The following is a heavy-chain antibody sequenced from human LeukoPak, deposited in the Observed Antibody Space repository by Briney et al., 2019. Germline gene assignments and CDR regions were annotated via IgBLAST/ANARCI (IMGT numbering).Heavy chain of an antibody. D-gene: IGHD6-25*01. CDR3: ARDQGSEYYFDY. V-gene: IGHV3-33*01. J-gene: IGHJ4*02. Sequence: GGSLRLSCAASGFTFSSYGMHWVRQAPGKGLEWVAVIWYDGSNKYYADSVKGRFTISRDNSKNTLYLQMNSLRAEDTAVYYCARDQGSEYYFDYWGPGTLVTVSS. CDR1: GFTFSSYG. CDR2: IWYDGSNK.